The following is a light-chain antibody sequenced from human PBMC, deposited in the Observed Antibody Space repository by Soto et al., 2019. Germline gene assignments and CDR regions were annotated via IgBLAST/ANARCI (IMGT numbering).Light chain of an antibody. Sequence: EIVLAQSPGTLSLSPGERAALSCRASQSVSSNYLAWYQQKTGQAPRLLIYDVFSRAPVIPDWFSGSGSGRDLTFTIRRLEREGFGEYYYEGYGSSRTFGKGTKVEIK. J-gene: IGKJ1*01. CDR3: EGYGSSRT. CDR1: QSVSSNY. V-gene: IGKV3-20*01. CDR2: DVF.